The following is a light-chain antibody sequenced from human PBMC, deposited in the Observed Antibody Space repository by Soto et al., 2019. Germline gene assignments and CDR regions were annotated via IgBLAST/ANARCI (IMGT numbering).Light chain of an antibody. Sequence: QSALTQPPSASGSPGQSVTISCTETSSDVGAYNYVSWYQQYPGKAPKLMIYEVSKRPSGVPDRFSGSKSGNTASLTVSGLHADDEADYYCSSYAGSNNFVVFGGGTKLTVL. CDR1: SSDVGAYNY. CDR3: SSYAGSNNFVV. V-gene: IGLV2-8*01. CDR2: EVS. J-gene: IGLJ2*01.